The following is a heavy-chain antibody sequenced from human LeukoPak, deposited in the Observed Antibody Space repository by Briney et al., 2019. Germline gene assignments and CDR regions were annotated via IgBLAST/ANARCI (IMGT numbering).Heavy chain of an antibody. D-gene: IGHD5-24*01. CDR1: GFTFSDYY. CDR3: AREDKATIYD. CDR2: ISSSSSYT. J-gene: IGHJ4*02. V-gene: IGHV3-11*05. Sequence: TGGSLRLSCATSGFTFSDYYMSWIRQAPGKGLEWVSYISSSSSYTNYADSVKGRFTISRDNAKNSLYLQMNSLRAEDTAVYYCAREDKATIYDWGQGTLVTVSP.